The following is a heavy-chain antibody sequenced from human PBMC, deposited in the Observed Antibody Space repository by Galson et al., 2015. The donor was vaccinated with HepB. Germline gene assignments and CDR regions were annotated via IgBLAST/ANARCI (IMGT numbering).Heavy chain of an antibody. CDR3: ARDGLPGSYSSSWFDP. V-gene: IGHV1-69*04. CDR1: GDTLSSYT. Sequence: SVKVSCKAFGDTLSSYTISWVRQAPGQGLDYMGRIIPILGIANYAQKFQGRVTITADKSTSTAYMETSSLRYDDTAVYYCARDGLPGSYSSSWFDPWGQGSLVTVSS. D-gene: IGHD3-10*01. CDR2: IIPILGIA. J-gene: IGHJ5*02.